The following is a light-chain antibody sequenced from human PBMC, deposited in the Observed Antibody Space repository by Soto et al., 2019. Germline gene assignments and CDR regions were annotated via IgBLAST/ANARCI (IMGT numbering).Light chain of an antibody. Sequence: QSALTQPASVSGSPGQSITISCTGTSSDVGGYNYVSWYQQHPGKAPKHMIYEVSNRPSGVSNRCSGSKSGNTASLTISGLQAEDEADYYCNSYTSSSTLVFGGGTQLTVL. CDR3: NSYTSSSTLV. V-gene: IGLV2-14*01. CDR1: SSDVGGYNY. CDR2: EVS. J-gene: IGLJ2*01.